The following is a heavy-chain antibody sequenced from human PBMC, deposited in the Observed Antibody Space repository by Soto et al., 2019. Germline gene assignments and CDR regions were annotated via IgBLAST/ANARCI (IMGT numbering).Heavy chain of an antibody. CDR3: ATDLAAAGGLDFDD. D-gene: IGHD6-13*01. CDR1: GYTLTELS. Sequence: ASVKVSCKVSGYTLTELSMHWVRQAPGKGLEWMGGFDPEDGETIYAQKFQGRVTMTEDTSTDTAYMELSSLRSEDTAVYYCATDLAAAGGLDFDDWGQGTLVTVSS. J-gene: IGHJ4*02. CDR2: FDPEDGET. V-gene: IGHV1-24*01.